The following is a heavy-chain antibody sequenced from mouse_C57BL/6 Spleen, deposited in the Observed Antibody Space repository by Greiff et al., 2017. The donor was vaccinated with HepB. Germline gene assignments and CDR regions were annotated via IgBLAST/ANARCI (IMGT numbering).Heavy chain of an antibody. CDR3: ARDGDWVYAMDY. CDR2: ISYDGSN. Sequence: EVQLQQSGPGLVKPSQSLSLTCSVTGYSITSGYYWNWIRQFPGNKLEWMGYISYDGSNNYNPSLKNRISITRDTSKNQFFLKLNSVTTEDTATYYCARDGDWVYAMDYWDQGTSVTVSS. CDR1: GYSITSGYY. J-gene: IGHJ4*01. V-gene: IGHV3-6*01. D-gene: IGHD4-1*01.